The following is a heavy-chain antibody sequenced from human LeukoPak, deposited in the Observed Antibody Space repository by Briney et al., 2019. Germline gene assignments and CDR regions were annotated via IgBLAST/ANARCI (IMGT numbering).Heavy chain of an antibody. CDR1: GGSISGYF. D-gene: IGHD1-26*01. J-gene: IGHJ4*02. CDR2: VNHDGST. Sequence: SETLSLTCTVSGGSISGYFWSWIRQPPRKGLEYIGYVNHDGSTNYNHSLRSRATISIDTSKNEFSLKLSSVTAADTAVYYCARVNVGSSDYFDYWGQGILVTVSS. CDR3: ARVNVGSSDYFDY. V-gene: IGHV4-59*01.